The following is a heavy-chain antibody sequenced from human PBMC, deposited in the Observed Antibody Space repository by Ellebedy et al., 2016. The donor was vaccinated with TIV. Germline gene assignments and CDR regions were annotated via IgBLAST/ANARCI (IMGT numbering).Heavy chain of an antibody. CDR2: INRSGSS. CDR3: ARFGSY. D-gene: IGHD3-10*01. CDR1: GASFSGYS. Sequence: SETLSLXXAVYGASFSGYSWSWIRQPQGKGLEWIGKINRSGSSNYSPSLKSRVTISVDTSKNHFSLKLSSVTAADTAVYYCARFGSYWGQGTLVTVSS. V-gene: IGHV4-34*01. J-gene: IGHJ4*02.